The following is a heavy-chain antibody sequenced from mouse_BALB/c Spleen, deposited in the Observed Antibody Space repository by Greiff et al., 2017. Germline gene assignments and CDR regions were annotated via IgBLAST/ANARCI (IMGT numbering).Heavy chain of an antibody. CDR2: IWAGGST. D-gene: IGHD4-1*01. V-gene: IGHV2-9*02. CDR3: ARDLTGTYFDV. CDR1: GFSLTSYG. J-gene: IGHJ1*01. Sequence: VQGVESGPGLVAPSQSLSITCTVSGFSLTSYGVHWVRQPPGKGLEWLGVIWAGGSTNYNSALMSRLSISKDNSKSQVFLKMNSLQTDDTAMYYCARDLTGTYFDVWGAGTTVTVSS.